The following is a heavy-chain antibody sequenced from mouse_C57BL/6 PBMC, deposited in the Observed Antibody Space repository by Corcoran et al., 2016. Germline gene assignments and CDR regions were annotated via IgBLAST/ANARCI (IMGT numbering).Heavy chain of an antibody. D-gene: IGHD2-4*01. V-gene: IGHV3-6*01. Sequence: DVQLQESGPGLVKPSQSLSLTCSVTGYSITSGYSWNWIRQFPGNKLEWMGYISYDGSNNYNPSLKNRISITRDTSKNQFFLKLNSVTTEDTATYYCARDHIYYDYDPAWFAYWGQGTLVTVSA. CDR3: ARDHIYYDYDPAWFAY. CDR1: GYSITSGYS. CDR2: ISYDGSN. J-gene: IGHJ3*01.